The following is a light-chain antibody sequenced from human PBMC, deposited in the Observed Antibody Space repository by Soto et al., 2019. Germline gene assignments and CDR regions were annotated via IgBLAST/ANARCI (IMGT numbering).Light chain of an antibody. Sequence: EIVMTQSPTTLFVSPGERATLSCRASQSVTTYLAWYQQNPGQAPRLLIYAASTRATGIPARFSGSGSGTDFTLTISRLDPEDFAVYYCQQYDTSPRTFGQGTRLAI. CDR3: QQYDTSPRT. V-gene: IGKV3-15*01. CDR2: AAS. J-gene: IGKJ5*01. CDR1: QSVTTY.